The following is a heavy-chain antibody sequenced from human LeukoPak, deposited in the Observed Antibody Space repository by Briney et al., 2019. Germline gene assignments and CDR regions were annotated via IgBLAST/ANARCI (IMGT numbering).Heavy chain of an antibody. V-gene: IGHV4-30-2*01. J-gene: IGHJ3*02. D-gene: IGHD3-22*01. CDR1: GGSISSGGYS. Sequence: PSETLSLTCAVSGGSISSGGYSWSWIRQPPGKGLEWIGYIYHSGSTYYNPSLKSRVTISVDRSKNQFSLKLSSVTAADTAVYYCAKSIRADSRGSEAFDIWGQGTMVTVSS. CDR2: IYHSGST. CDR3: AKSIRADSRGSEAFDI.